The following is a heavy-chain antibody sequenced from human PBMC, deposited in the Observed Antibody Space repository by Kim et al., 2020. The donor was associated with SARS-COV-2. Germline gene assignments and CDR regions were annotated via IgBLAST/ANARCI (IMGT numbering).Heavy chain of an antibody. Sequence: NNDGPNTYYANSVRGRCTISRDNSKNMVYLQMNSLGAEDTALYYCTTAFEYWGQGTLVTVSS. J-gene: IGHJ4*02. CDR2: NNDGPNT. CDR3: TTAFEY. V-gene: IGHV3-74*01.